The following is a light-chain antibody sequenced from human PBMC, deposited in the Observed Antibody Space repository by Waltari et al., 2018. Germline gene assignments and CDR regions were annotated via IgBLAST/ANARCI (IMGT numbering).Light chain of an antibody. CDR2: HAS. J-gene: IGKJ1*01. CDR3: QKYVNLPAT. CDR1: QSVDKY. Sequence: EIVLTQSPGTLSLSPGERATLSCRASQSVDKYLAWYQPKPGQAPRLLIYHASIRATGIPDRFSGSGSGTDFSLTISRLEPEDFAVYYCQKYVNLPATFGQGTKVEIK. V-gene: IGKV3-20*01.